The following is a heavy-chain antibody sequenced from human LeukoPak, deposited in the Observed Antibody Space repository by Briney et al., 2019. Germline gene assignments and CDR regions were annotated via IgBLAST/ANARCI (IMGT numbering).Heavy chain of an antibody. CDR3: AKGRSNTYYDFWSGYYGWFDP. CDR2: ISWNSGSI. D-gene: IGHD3-3*01. CDR1: GFTFDDYA. Sequence: QAGGSLRLSCAASGFTFDDYAMHWVRQAPGKGLEWVSGISWNSGSIGYADSVKGRFTISRDNAKNSLYLQMNSLRAEDTALYYCAKGRSNTYYDFWSGYYGWFDPWGQGTLVTVSS. J-gene: IGHJ5*02. V-gene: IGHV3-9*01.